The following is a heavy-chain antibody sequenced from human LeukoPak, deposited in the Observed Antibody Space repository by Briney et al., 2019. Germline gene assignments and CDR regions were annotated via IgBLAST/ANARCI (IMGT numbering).Heavy chain of an antibody. CDR1: GGSISSYY. CDR2: IYYSGST. V-gene: IGHV4-59*01. D-gene: IGHD3-9*01. J-gene: IGHJ3*02. Sequence: PSETLSLTCTVSGGSISSYYWSWIRQPPGKGLEWIGYIYYSGSTNYNPSLKSRVTISVDTSKNQFSLKLSSVTAADTAVYYCARGWYDILTGYYNDDAFDIWGQGTMVTVSS. CDR3: ARGWYDILTGYYNDDAFDI.